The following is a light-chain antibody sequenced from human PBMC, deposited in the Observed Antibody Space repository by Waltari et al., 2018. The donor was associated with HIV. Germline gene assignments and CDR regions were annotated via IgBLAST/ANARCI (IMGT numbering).Light chain of an antibody. Sequence: SSELTQDPSVSVALGQTVRITCRGDSLRSYYAAWYQQKSGQAPVVVFFGRNNRPSGIPDRFSGSSSGNTASLTITGAQAEDEADYYCHSRDSSGYHVVFGGGTKVTVL. CDR3: HSRDSSGYHVV. CDR1: SLRSYY. J-gene: IGLJ2*01. V-gene: IGLV3-19*01. CDR2: GRN.